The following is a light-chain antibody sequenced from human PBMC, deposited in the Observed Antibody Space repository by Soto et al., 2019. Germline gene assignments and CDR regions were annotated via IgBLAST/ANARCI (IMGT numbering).Light chain of an antibody. J-gene: IGKJ1*01. CDR3: HQYGSSGT. CDR2: DAS. Sequence: EIVLSLSPATLSLSKGERATLSCRASQSVSSSLAWYQQKPGQAPRLLIYDASNRATGVPARFSGSGSGTDFALTISSLEPEDFAVYYCHQYGSSGTFGQGTKVDIK. CDR1: QSVSSS. V-gene: IGKV3-11*01.